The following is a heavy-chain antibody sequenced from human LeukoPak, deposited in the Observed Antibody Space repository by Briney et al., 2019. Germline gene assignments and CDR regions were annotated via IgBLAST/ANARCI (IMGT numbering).Heavy chain of an antibody. D-gene: IGHD3-3*01. V-gene: IGHV4-39*01. CDR2: IYYSGST. J-gene: IGHJ5*02. CDR1: GGSISSSSYY. CDR3: ARQYDDFWSGRTLNWFDP. Sequence: SETLSLTCTVSGGSISSSSYYWGRIRQPPGKGLEWIGSIYYSGSTYYNPSLKSRVTISVDTSKNQFSLKLSSVTAADTAVYYCARQYDDFWSGRTLNWFDPWGQGTLVTVSS.